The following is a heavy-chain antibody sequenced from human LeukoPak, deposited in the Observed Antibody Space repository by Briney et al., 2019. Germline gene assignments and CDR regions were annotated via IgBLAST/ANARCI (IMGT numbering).Heavy chain of an antibody. V-gene: IGHV1-3*01. CDR3: ARDATRYGMDV. Sequence: ASVKVSCKASGYTFTSYAMHWVRQAPGQRLEWMGWINAGNGNTKYSQKFQGRVTITRDTSASTAYTELSSLRSEDTAVYYCARDATRYGMDVWGQGTTVTVSS. CDR2: INAGNGNT. J-gene: IGHJ6*02. CDR1: GYTFTSYA.